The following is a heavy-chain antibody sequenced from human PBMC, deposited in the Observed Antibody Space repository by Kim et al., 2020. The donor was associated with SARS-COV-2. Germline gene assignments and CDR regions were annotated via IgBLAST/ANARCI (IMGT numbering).Heavy chain of an antibody. CDR3: ARDGSSSWYGGYYYYGMDV. D-gene: IGHD6-13*01. CDR1: GGSISSYY. CDR2: IYYSGST. V-gene: IGHV4-59*13. J-gene: IGHJ6*02. Sequence: SETLSLTCTVSGGSISSYYWSWIRQPPGKGLEWIGYIYYSGSTNYNPSLKSRVTISVDTSKNQFSLKLSSVTAADTAVYYCARDGSSSWYGGYYYYGMDVWGQGTTVTVSS.